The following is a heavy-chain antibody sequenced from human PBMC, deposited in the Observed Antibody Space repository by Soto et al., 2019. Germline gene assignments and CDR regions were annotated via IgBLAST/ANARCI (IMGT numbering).Heavy chain of an antibody. CDR1: GGSFSGYY. J-gene: IGHJ4*02. Sequence: SETLSLTCAVYGGSFSGYYWSWIRQPPGKGLEWIGEINHSGSTNYNPSLKSRVTISVDTSKNQFSLKLSSVTAADTAVYYCARGRNIAFDYWGQGTLVTVSS. D-gene: IGHD4-4*01. V-gene: IGHV4-34*01. CDR2: INHSGST. CDR3: ARGRNIAFDY.